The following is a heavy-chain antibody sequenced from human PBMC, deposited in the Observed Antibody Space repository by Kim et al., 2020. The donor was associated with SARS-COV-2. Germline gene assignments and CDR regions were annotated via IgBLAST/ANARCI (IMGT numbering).Heavy chain of an antibody. J-gene: IGHJ4*02. V-gene: IGHV4-34*01. CDR3: ARGLASAYYSMIVVVITGNYFDY. CDR2: INHSGST. D-gene: IGHD3-22*01. Sequence: SETLSLTCAVYGGSFSGYYWSWIRQPPGKGLEWIGEINHSGSTNYNPSLKSRVTISVDTSTNQFSLKLSSVTAADTAVYYCARGLASAYYSMIVVVITGNYFDYWGQGTLVTVSS. CDR1: GGSFSGYY.